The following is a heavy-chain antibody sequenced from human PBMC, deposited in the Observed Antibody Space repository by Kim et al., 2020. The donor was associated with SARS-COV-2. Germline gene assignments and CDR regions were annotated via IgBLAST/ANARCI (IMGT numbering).Heavy chain of an antibody. Sequence: GESLKISCKGSGYSFTSYWISWVRQMPGRGLEWMGRIDPSDSYTNYSPSFQGHVTISADKSISTAYLQWSSLKASDTAMYYCARGEGIAAAGGGLYYYGMDVWGQGTTVTVSS. J-gene: IGHJ6*02. D-gene: IGHD6-13*01. V-gene: IGHV5-10-1*01. CDR3: ARGEGIAAAGGGLYYYGMDV. CDR2: IDPSDSYT. CDR1: GYSFTSYW.